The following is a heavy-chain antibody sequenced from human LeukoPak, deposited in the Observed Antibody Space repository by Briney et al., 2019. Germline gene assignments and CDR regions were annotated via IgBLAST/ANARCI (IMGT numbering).Heavy chain of an antibody. CDR1: GFTLNDAW. Sequence: AGGSLRLSCATAGFTLNDAWMTWVRQAPGKGLEWVGRIKSDIDGATTEYAAAVKGRFSVSREDSKNMVYLQMNSLKTEDTAVYYCATVNALIHLWSWGLGTLVTVSS. D-gene: IGHD5-18*01. J-gene: IGHJ5*02. V-gene: IGHV3-15*01. CDR2: IKSDIDGATT. CDR3: ATVNALIHLWS.